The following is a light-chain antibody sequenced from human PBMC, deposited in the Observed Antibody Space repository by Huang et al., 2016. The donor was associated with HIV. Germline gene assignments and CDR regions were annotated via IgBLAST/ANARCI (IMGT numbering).Light chain of an antibody. CDR1: QDISKF. V-gene: IGKV1-27*01. J-gene: IGKJ1*01. CDR3: QKYDNVPWT. CDR2: DAF. Sequence: DIQMTQSPSSLSASVGDRVTITCRASQDISKFLAWYQQKPGKVPKLLIYDAFSLAEGVTSRLSGSRSVTDFTLTISSLQPEDVATYYCQKYDNVPWTFGQGTKVEIK.